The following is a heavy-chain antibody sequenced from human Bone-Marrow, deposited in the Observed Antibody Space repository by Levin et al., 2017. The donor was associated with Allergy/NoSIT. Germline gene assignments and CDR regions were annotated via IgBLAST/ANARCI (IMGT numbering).Heavy chain of an antibody. CDR2: LSSGSGYT. CDR1: GFAFGNYA. V-gene: IGHV3-23*01. J-gene: IGHJ4*02. CDR3: AKGDVSNSWYSLFDQ. Sequence: GGSLRLSCAGSGFAFGNYAMSWVRQAPGKGLQWVSTLSSGSGYTFYADSARGRFTISRDNSRNTLYLQMTSLRGEDTAIYYCAKGDVSNSWYSLFDQWGQGTLVTVSS. D-gene: IGHD6-13*01.